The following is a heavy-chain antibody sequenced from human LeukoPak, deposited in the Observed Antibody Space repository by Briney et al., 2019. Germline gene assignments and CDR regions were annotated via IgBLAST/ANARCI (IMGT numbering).Heavy chain of an antibody. Sequence: GGSLRLSCAASGFTVSSNYMSWVRQAPGKGLEWVANIKQDGSEKYYVDSVKGRFTISRDNAKNSLYLQMNSLRAEDTAVYYCARDGSYGDYFEYWGQGTLVTVSS. CDR3: ARDGSYGDYFEY. CDR1: GFTVSSNY. J-gene: IGHJ4*02. D-gene: IGHD1-26*01. CDR2: IKQDGSEK. V-gene: IGHV3-7*01.